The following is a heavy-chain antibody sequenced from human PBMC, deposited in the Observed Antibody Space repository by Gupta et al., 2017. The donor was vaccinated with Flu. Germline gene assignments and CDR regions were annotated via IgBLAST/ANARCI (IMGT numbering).Heavy chain of an antibody. J-gene: IGHJ4*02. D-gene: IGHD3-9*01. CDR3: ARAPIYDILTGPWGH. CDR1: GGSFSGYY. V-gene: IGHV4-34*01. Sequence: QVQLQQWGAGLLKPSETLSLTCAVYGGSFSGYYWSWIRQPPGKGLEWIGEINHSGSTNYNPSLKSRVTISVDTSKNQFSLKLSSVTAADTAVYYCARAPIYDILTGPWGHWGQGTLVTVSS. CDR2: INHSGST.